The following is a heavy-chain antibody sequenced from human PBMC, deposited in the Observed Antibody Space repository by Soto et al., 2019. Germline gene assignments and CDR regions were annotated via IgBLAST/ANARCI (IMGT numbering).Heavy chain of an antibody. CDR3: ARSPGPSHYYYYGMDV. D-gene: IGHD7-27*01. CDR2: IYPGDPDT. V-gene: IGHV5-51*01. CDR1: GYSFTSYW. Sequence: GESLKISCKGSGYSFTSYWIGWVRQMPGKGLEWMGIIYPGDPDTRYSPSFQGQVTISADKSISTAYLQWSSLKASDTAMYYCARSPGPSHYYYYGMDVWGQGTTVTVSS. J-gene: IGHJ6*02.